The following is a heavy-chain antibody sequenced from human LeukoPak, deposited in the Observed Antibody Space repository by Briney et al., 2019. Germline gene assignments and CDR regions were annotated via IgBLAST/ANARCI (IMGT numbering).Heavy chain of an antibody. Sequence: PSETLSLTCTVSGGSISGHYWSWIRQPPGKGLEWIGHIYYTGVINYDPSLKSRVTMLVDTSKNQFSLKVTSVTAADTAVYYFARLTRLAPVGTTYYHSLDVWGQGSTVTVSS. V-gene: IGHV4-59*08. J-gene: IGHJ6*02. CDR2: IYYTGVI. CDR1: GGSISGHY. CDR3: ARLTRLAPVGTTYYHSLDV. D-gene: IGHD2-2*01.